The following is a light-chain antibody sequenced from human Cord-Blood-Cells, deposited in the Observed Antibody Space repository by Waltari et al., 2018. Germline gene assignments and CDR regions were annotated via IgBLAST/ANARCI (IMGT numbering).Light chain of an antibody. Sequence: NFMLTQAHSGSQSPGKTVTIYRTRSRGSIASNYVEWYQQRPGSSPTTVIYEDNQRPSWVPDRFSGSIDSSSNSASLTISGLKTEDEADYYCQSYDSSNQVFGGGTKLTVL. CDR3: QSYDSSNQV. V-gene: IGLV6-57*01. CDR2: EDN. CDR1: RGSIASNY. J-gene: IGLJ3*02.